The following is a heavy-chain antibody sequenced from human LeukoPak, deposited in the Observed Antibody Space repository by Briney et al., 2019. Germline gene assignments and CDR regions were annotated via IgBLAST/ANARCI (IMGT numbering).Heavy chain of an antibody. J-gene: IGHJ4*02. Sequence: PVASVKVSCKASGYTFSNYGITWMRQAPGQGLEWMRWISAYNGKTNYAQKLQGRVTMTTDTSTSTAYMELRSLRSDDTAVYYCARGAVRLLLFGDSGRKSKTYFDYWGQGTLVTVSS. V-gene: IGHV1-18*01. CDR1: GYTFSNYG. CDR3: ARGAVRLLLFGDSGRKSKTYFDY. CDR2: ISAYNGKT. D-gene: IGHD3-10*01.